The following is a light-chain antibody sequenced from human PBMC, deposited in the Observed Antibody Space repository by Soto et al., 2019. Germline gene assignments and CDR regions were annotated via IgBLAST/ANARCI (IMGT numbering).Light chain of an antibody. Sequence: DIQVTQYPSSLSASVGDRVTITCQASRGISSYLAWYKQKPGKPPKXXVYSASTLQSGVPSRFRGSGSGPDFTLTISSLQPEDSETYFCQQLNSYPQTFGQGTRLEIK. J-gene: IGKJ5*01. V-gene: IGKV1-9*01. CDR3: QQLNSYPQT. CDR2: SAS. CDR1: RGISSY.